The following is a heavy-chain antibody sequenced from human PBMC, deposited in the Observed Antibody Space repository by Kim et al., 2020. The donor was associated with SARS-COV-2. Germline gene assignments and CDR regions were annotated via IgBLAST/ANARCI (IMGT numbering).Heavy chain of an antibody. CDR3: ARVLRKTGSYYSLFDS. D-gene: IGHD2-15*01. Sequence: SVRGRFTISRDNSKNTVYMKLNSLKTEDTAVYYCARVLRKTGSYYSLFDSWGQGTLVTVSS. V-gene: IGHV3-72*01. J-gene: IGHJ4*02.